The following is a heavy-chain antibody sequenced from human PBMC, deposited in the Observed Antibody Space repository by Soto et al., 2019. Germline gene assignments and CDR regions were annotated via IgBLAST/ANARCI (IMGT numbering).Heavy chain of an antibody. CDR1: SGSVNXXXW. Sequence: VQLRESGPGLVKPSGTLFLTCAVSSGSVNXXXWXXXVRQPPGKGLEWIGEIYHGGSANYNPSLRSRVTMSVDKSKNQVFLQLSSVTAADTAVYYCARDPAAAGTFDYWGQGTLVTVSS. D-gene: IGHD6-13*01. CDR3: ARDPAAAGTFDY. J-gene: IGHJ4*02. CDR2: IYHGGSA. V-gene: IGHV4-4*02.